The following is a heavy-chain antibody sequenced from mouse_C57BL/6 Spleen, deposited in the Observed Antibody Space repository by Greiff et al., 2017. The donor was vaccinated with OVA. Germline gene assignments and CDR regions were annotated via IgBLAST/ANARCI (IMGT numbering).Heavy chain of an antibody. CDR3: ARELFYAMDY. CDR2: LSSGSSTI. Sequence: EVMLVESGGGLVKPGGSLQLSCAASGFTFSDYGMHWVRQSPEQGLEWVAYLSSGSSTIYSAVTVKGRFTISRDNAKNTLFLQMTSLRSEDTAMYYCARELFYAMDYWGQGTSVTGSS. J-gene: IGHJ4*01. V-gene: IGHV5-17*01. CDR1: GFTFSDYG.